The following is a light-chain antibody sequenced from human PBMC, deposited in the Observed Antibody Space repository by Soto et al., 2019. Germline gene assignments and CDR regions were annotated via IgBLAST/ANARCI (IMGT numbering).Light chain of an antibody. Sequence: DVVMTQSPLSLPVTLGQPASISCRSSQSLAHSDGNTYFSWFQQRPGRSPRRLIYKVSNRDSGVPARFSGSGSGTDFALKISRVEAEDVGVYYCMQGTHWPITFGQGTRLEIK. CDR3: MQGTHWPIT. CDR1: QSLAHSDGNTY. J-gene: IGKJ5*01. CDR2: KVS. V-gene: IGKV2-30*02.